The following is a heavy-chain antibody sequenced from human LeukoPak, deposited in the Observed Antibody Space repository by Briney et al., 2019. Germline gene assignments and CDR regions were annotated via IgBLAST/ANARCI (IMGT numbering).Heavy chain of an antibody. D-gene: IGHD6-19*01. CDR2: IYPGDSDT. J-gene: IGHJ5*02. V-gene: IGHV5-51*01. CDR3: ARHRGLIAVTGNWFDP. Sequence: GESLKISCKGSGYSFTSYWIGWVRQMPGKGLEWMGIIYPGDSDTRYSPSFQGQVTISADKSFSTAYLQWSSLKASDTAMYYCARHRGLIAVTGNWFDPWGQGTLVTVSS. CDR1: GYSFTSYW.